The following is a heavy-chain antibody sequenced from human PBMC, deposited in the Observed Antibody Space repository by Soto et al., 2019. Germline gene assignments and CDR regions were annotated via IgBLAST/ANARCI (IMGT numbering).Heavy chain of an antibody. Sequence: QVQLQESGPGLVKPSGTLSLTCAVSGGSISSSNWWSWVRQPPGKGLEWIGEIYHSGSTNYNPSRKRRGTVSVDKSKNKFSLKLSPGTAAATAVYYCAAWGSYRYTSFDYWGQGTLVTVSS. D-gene: IGHD3-16*02. CDR3: AAWGSYRYTSFDY. J-gene: IGHJ4*02. CDR1: GGSISSSNW. CDR2: IYHSGST. V-gene: IGHV4-4*02.